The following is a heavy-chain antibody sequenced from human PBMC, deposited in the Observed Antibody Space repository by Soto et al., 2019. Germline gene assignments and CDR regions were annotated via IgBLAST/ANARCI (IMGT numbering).Heavy chain of an antibody. CDR2: MNPKSGKT. Sequence: ASVKVSCKASGYSFTTYDINWVRQATGQGLEWMGWMNPKSGKTGYAQKFQGRVTMTRNTPISTAYMEVSSLRSEDTAVYYCARALPSEYGREIFYYYGMDVWG. J-gene: IGHJ6*02. D-gene: IGHD4-17*01. CDR1: GYSFTTYD. V-gene: IGHV1-8*01. CDR3: ARALPSEYGREIFYYYGMDV.